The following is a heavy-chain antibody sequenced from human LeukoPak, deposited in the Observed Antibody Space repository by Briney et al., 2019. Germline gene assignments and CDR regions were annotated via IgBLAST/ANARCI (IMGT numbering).Heavy chain of an antibody. CDR2: IEQDGSEK. Sequence: PGGSLRLSCGASGFSFSSYWMSWVRQAPGKGLEWVANIEQDGSEKYYVDSVKGRFTISRDNAKSSLYLQMNSLRSEDTAVYYCAREAQEGGIDHWGQGTLVTVSS. CDR3: AREAQEGGIDH. CDR1: GFSFSSYW. J-gene: IGHJ4*02. D-gene: IGHD3-16*01. V-gene: IGHV3-7*03.